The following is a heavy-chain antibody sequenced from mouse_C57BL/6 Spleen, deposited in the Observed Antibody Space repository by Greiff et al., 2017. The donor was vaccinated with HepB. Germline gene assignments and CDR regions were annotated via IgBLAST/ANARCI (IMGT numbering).Heavy chain of an antibody. CDR3: ARTDDDGYFDV. CDR2: IHPNSGST. V-gene: IGHV1-64*01. J-gene: IGHJ1*03. CDR1: GYTFTSYW. D-gene: IGHD2-4*01. Sequence: QVQLQQPGAELVKPGASVKLSCKASGYTFTSYWMHWVKQRPGQGLEWIGMIHPNSGSTNYNEKFKSKATLTVDKSSSTAYMQLSSLTSEDSAVYYCARTDDDGYFDVWGTGTTVTVAS.